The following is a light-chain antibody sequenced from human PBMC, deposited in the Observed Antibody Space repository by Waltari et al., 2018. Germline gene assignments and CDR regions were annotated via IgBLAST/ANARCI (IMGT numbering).Light chain of an antibody. V-gene: IGKV1-39*01. CDR1: QNIDTN. Sequence: DIQLTQSPSSLSASVGDRVTITCRASQNIDTNCHWYQQRPGKPPQLLIHGTYRLRSGVPARFSGSGSGAHFTLTISDLQPEDFATYICQQSSSFPFSFGPGTKVDVE. CDR2: GTY. CDR3: QQSSSFPFS. J-gene: IGKJ3*01.